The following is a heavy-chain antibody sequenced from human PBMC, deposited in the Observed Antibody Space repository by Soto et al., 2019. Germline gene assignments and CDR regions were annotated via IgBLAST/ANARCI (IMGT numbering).Heavy chain of an antibody. CDR2: IDPNSGGT. V-gene: IGHV1-2*02. CDR1: GYTFTGYY. D-gene: IGHD2-8*01. CDR3: AKNGPSLGAWFDP. Sequence: ASVKVSCKASGYTFTGYYIHWVRQAPGQGLEWMGWIDPNSGGTHYAPKFQGRVAMTGAASINTAYMELNRLRSDDTAVYYCAKNGPSLGAWFDPWGQGTLVTVSS. J-gene: IGHJ5*02.